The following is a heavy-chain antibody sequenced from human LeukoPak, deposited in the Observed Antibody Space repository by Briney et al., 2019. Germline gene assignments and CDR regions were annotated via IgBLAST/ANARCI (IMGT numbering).Heavy chain of an antibody. CDR3: ARDHRLDYYGTRDYYFDY. Sequence: GGSLRLSCAASGFTFSGYSMNWVRQGPGKGLEWVSYISSSSSTIHYADSVKGRFTISRDNVTNSLYLQMNSLRGEDTAVYYCARDHRLDYYGTRDYYFDYWGQGTLVTVSS. V-gene: IGHV3-48*01. CDR1: GFTFSGYS. D-gene: IGHD3-10*01. CDR2: ISSSSSTI. J-gene: IGHJ4*02.